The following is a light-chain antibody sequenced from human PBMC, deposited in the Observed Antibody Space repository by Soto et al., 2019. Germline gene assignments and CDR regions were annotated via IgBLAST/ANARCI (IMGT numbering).Light chain of an antibody. J-gene: IGKJ2*01. Sequence: EIVMTQSPSTLSVSPLERATLSGRASQSVGTNLVWYQHKPGQAPRPLIYGASIRATGIPARFSASGSGTEFTLTISSLQSEDSAVYFCQQYYYWPPYTFGQGTKVDIK. CDR2: GAS. CDR1: QSVGTN. V-gene: IGKV3-15*01. CDR3: QQYYYWPPYT.